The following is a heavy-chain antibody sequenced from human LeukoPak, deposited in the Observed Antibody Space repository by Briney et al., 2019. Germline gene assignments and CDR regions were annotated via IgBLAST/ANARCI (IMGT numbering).Heavy chain of an antibody. D-gene: IGHD1-26*01. CDR3: ARFLPQKWELPGNWFDP. Sequence: ASVKVSCKASGYTFTSYYMHWVRQAPGQGLEWMGIINPSGGSTSYAQKFQGRVTMTRDMSTSIVYMELSSLRSEDTAVYYCARFLPQKWELPGNWFDPWGQGTLVTVSS. CDR2: INPSGGST. CDR1: GYTFTSYY. J-gene: IGHJ5*02. V-gene: IGHV1-46*01.